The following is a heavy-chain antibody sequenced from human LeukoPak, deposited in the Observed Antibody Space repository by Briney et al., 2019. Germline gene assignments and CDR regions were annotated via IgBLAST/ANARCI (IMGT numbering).Heavy chain of an antibody. CDR2: IIPILGIA. V-gene: IGHV1-69*02. CDR1: GGTFSSYT. Sequence: SVKVSCKASGGTFSSYTISWVRQAPGQGLEWIGRIIPILGIANYAQKFQGRVTITADKSTSTAYMELSSLRSEDTAVYYCARVVDTAMVDYWGQGTLVTVSS. J-gene: IGHJ4*02. CDR3: ARVVDTAMVDY. D-gene: IGHD5-18*01.